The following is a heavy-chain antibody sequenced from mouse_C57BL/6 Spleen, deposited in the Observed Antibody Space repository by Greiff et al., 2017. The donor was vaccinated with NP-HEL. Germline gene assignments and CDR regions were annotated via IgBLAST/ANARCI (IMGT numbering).Heavy chain of an antibody. V-gene: IGHV10-3*01. CDR1: GFTFNIYA. CDR2: IRSKSSNYAT. D-gene: IGHD1-1*01. CDR3: VRDNLRYPWYFDV. Sequence: EVKLEESGGGLVQPKGSLKLSCAASGFTFNIYAMHWVRQAPGKGLEWVARIRSKSSNYATYYADSVKDRFTISRDDSQSMLYLQMNNLKTEDTAMYYCVRDNLRYPWYFDVWGTGTTVTVSS. J-gene: IGHJ1*03.